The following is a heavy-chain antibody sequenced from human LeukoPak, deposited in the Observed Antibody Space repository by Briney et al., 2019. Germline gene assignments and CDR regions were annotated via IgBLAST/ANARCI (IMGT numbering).Heavy chain of an antibody. Sequence: SETLSLTCTVSGGSISSSSYYWGWIRQPPGKGLEWIGNIYYSGSTYYNPSLKSRVTMSVDTSKKQFSLNLSSVTAADTAVYYCATTPREYSSTWYYFDYWGQGILVTVSS. CDR3: ATTPREYSSTWYYFDY. CDR2: IYYSGST. J-gene: IGHJ4*02. D-gene: IGHD6-13*01. V-gene: IGHV4-39*07. CDR1: GGSISSSSYY.